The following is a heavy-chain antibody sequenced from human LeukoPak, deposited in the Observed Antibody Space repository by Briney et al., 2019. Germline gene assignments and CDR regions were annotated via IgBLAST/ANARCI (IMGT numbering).Heavy chain of an antibody. J-gene: IGHJ4*02. Sequence: PGGSLRLSCADSGLTVSTNYMYWVRQAPGRGLEWVPVVYSGGGTYYADSVKGRFTISRDNSKKRLYLQMNSLRAEDTAVYYCTAGSSGVFDYWGQGTLVTVSS. CDR1: GLTVSTNY. CDR2: VYSGGGT. CDR3: TAGSSGVFDY. D-gene: IGHD3-22*01. V-gene: IGHV3-53*01.